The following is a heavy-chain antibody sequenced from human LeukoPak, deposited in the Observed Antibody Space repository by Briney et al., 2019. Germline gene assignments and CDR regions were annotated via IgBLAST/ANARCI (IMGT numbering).Heavy chain of an antibody. D-gene: IGHD3-3*01. CDR3: ARTTYYEFWSGSPGAFDI. CDR1: GGSFSGYY. Sequence: SETLSPTSGVYGGSFSGYYWTWIRQPPGKGLEWIGEINHRGSTNYNPSLKSRVTISVDTSKNEFSLNLDSVTAADTAVYYCARTTYYEFWSGSPGAFDIWGQGSRVTVSS. V-gene: IGHV4-34*01. J-gene: IGHJ3*02. CDR2: INHRGST.